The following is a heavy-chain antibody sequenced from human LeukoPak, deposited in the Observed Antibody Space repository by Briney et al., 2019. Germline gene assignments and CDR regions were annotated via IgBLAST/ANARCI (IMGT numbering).Heavy chain of an antibody. Sequence: PGGSLRLSCAGSGFIFSSYWMSWVRQAPGKGLEWVANIKQDGSERAYVDSVKGRFTISRDNAKNSLFLQMYSLRAEDTAVYYCARDLGLDYWGQGTLVTVSS. CDR2: IKQDGSER. V-gene: IGHV3-7*03. CDR3: ARDLGLDY. CDR1: GFIFSSYW. D-gene: IGHD3-10*01. J-gene: IGHJ4*02.